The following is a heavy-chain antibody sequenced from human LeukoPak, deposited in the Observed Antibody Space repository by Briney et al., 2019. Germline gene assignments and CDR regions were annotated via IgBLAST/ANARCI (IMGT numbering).Heavy chain of an antibody. CDR2: ISGSGGST. CDR3: ARENYYYYYMDV. CDR1: GFIFSSYA. Sequence: GGSLRLSCAASGFIFSSYAMSWVRQAPGKGLEWVSTISGSGGSTYYADSVKGRFTISRDNSKNTVYLQMNSLRAEDTAVYYCARENYYYYYMDVWGKGTTVTVSS. J-gene: IGHJ6*03. V-gene: IGHV3-23*01.